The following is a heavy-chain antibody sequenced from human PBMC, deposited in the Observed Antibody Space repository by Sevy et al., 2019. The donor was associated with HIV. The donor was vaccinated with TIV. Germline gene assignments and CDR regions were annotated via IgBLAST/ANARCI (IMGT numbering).Heavy chain of an antibody. Sequence: SETLSLTCAVYGGSFSGYYWSWIRQPPGKGLEWIGEINHSGSTNDNPSLKSRVTISVDTSKNQFSLKLSSVTAADTAVYYCARGVAARSDAFDIWGQGTMVTVSS. V-gene: IGHV4-34*01. CDR2: INHSGST. D-gene: IGHD6-6*01. CDR3: ARGVAARSDAFDI. J-gene: IGHJ3*02. CDR1: GGSFSGYY.